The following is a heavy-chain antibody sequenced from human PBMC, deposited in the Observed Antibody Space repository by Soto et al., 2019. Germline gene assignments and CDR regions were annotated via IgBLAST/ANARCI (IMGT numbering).Heavy chain of an antibody. V-gene: IGHV3-11*05. CDR1: GFTFDNYG. Sequence: PGGSLRLSCAASGFTFDNYGITWVRQAPGKGLEWVSYISRSSTYTNYADSVKGRFTISRDNAKNSLYLQMNSLRAEDTAVYYCARDHYGPGWFDPWGQGTLVTVSS. D-gene: IGHD3-10*01. J-gene: IGHJ5*02. CDR2: ISRSSTYT. CDR3: ARDHYGPGWFDP.